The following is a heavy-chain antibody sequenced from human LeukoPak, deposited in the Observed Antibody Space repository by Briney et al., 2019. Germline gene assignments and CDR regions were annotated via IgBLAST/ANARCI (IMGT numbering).Heavy chain of an antibody. CDR2: MYYSGST. CDR1: GDSISTYY. D-gene: IGHD1-26*01. CDR3: ARGASSGSYYRALFAS. Sequence: SETLSLTCSVSGDSISTYYWTWIRQPPGKGLEWIGDMYYSGSTNYPPSLKSRVTISLDTSKNQPSLKLTSVTAADTAVYCCARGASSGSYYRALFASWGQGILVTVSS. V-gene: IGHV4-59*01. J-gene: IGHJ4*02.